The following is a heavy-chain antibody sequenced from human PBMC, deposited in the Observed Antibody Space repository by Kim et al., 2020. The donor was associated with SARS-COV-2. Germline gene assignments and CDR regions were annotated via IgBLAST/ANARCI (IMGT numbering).Heavy chain of an antibody. CDR3: SKDRTAGSYLLDY. CDR2: ILYDGSNK. Sequence: GGSLRLSCAASGLSLSSYGMHWVRQTPGKGLEWVALILYDGSNKFYADSVKGRFTISKDISRNTLHLQMNSLRAEDTAIYYCSKDRTAGSYLLDYWGQGTLVTVSS. V-gene: IGHV3-30*18. D-gene: IGHD3-10*01. J-gene: IGHJ4*02. CDR1: GLSLSSYG.